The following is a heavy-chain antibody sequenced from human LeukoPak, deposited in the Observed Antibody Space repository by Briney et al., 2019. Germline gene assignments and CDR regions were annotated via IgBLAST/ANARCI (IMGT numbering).Heavy chain of an antibody. V-gene: IGHV5-51*01. Sequence: GESLKISCKGSGYSFLSHWIGWVRQMPGKGLEWMGIIYPGDSDTRYNPSFQGQVTISADKSISTAYLQWSSLKASDTAMYYCARHASPYSSNYYFDFWGQGALVTVSS. CDR1: GYSFLSHW. D-gene: IGHD6-13*01. J-gene: IGHJ4*02. CDR2: IYPGDSDT. CDR3: ARHASPYSSNYYFDF.